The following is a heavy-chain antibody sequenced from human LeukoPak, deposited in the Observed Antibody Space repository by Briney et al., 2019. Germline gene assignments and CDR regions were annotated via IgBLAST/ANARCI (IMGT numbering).Heavy chain of an antibody. CDR1: GGSISTYY. V-gene: IGHV4-59*08. J-gene: IGHJ2*01. D-gene: IGHD5-18*01. Sequence: SETLSLTCTVSGGSISTYYWSWVRQPPGKGLEWIGYIYYSGSTSYNPSLKSRVTISLGTSKNQFSLKLSSVTAADTAVYYCARTTMVYNWYFDLWGRGTLVIVSS. CDR2: IYYSGST. CDR3: ARTTMVYNWYFDL.